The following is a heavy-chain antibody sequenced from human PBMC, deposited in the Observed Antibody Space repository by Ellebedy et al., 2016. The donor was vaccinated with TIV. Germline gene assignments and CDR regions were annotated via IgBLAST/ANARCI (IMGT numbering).Heavy chain of an antibody. CDR2: ISSSGTYI. V-gene: IGHV3-21*01. Sequence: PGGSLRLSCAASGFTFSGFTMNWVRQAPGKGLEWVSSISSSGTYIHNADSVKGRFIISRDNAKNSLYLQMNSLRVEDTAINYCARPAAAYSSSWYDFDCWGQGTLVTVSS. D-gene: IGHD6-13*01. CDR1: GFTFSGFT. J-gene: IGHJ4*02. CDR3: ARPAAAYSSSWYDFDC.